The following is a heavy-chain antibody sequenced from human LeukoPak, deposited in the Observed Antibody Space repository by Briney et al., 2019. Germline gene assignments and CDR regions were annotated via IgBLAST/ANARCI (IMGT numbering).Heavy chain of an antibody. CDR1: Y. CDR2: ISSSSSTI. J-gene: IGHJ4*02. Sequence: YMSWVRQXPXXXXEWVSYISSSSSTIYYADSVKGRFTISRDNAKNSLYLQMNSLRADDTAVYYCARGYKFASGWGQGTLVTVSS. D-gene: IGHD3-10*01. CDR3: ARGYKFASG. V-gene: IGHV3-11*01.